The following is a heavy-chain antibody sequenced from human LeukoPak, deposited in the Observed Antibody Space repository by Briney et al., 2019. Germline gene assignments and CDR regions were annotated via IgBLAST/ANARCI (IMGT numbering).Heavy chain of an antibody. CDR2: FYSGGST. J-gene: IGHJ4*02. CDR3: VTYQLLLYGFDY. CDR1: GFTVSSNY. D-gene: IGHD2-2*01. Sequence: GGSLRLSCTVSGFTVSSNYMSWVRQAPGKGLEWVSMFYSGGSTFYADSVKGRFTIARDSSKNTLYLQMNTLRAEDTAVYYCVTYQLLLYGFDYWGQGTLVTVSS. V-gene: IGHV3-66*01.